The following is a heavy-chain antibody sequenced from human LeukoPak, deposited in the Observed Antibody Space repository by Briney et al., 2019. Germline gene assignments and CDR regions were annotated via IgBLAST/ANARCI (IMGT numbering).Heavy chain of an antibody. J-gene: IGHJ4*02. Sequence: SETLSLTCAVYGGSFSGYYWSWVRQPPGKGLEWIGEINHSGSTNYNPSLKSRVTISVDTSKNQFSLKLSSVTAADTAVYYCARKLAGGTYFDYWGQGTLVTVSS. CDR1: GGSFSGYY. V-gene: IGHV4-34*01. D-gene: IGHD3-16*01. CDR2: INHSGST. CDR3: ARKLAGGTYFDY.